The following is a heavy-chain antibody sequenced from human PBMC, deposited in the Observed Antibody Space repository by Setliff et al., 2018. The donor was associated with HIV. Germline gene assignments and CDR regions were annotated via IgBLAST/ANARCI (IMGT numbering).Heavy chain of an antibody. CDR2: VIPIFDKT. D-gene: IGHD3-10*01. CDR3: ARDRPHQHYFELYSFYYMEL. V-gene: IGHV1-69*01. Sequence: VSCKSSGGTFSNYAFSWVRQAPAQGLEWMGGVIPIFDKTTYAQKFQGRVTITADEAANTVFMELSNLRSDDTAVCYCARDRPHQHYFELYSFYYMELWGKGTTVTVSS. J-gene: IGHJ6*03. CDR1: GGTFSNYA.